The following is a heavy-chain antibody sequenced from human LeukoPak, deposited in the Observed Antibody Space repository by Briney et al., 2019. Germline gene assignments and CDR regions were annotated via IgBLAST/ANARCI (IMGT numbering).Heavy chain of an antibody. V-gene: IGHV4-34*01. CDR1: GGSFSGYY. D-gene: IGHD1-26*01. J-gene: IGHJ4*02. CDR3: ARGLGGSYVVDY. CDR2: INHSGST. Sequence: SETLSLTCAVYGGSFSGYYWSWIRQPPGKGLEWIGEINHSGSTNYNPSLKSRVTISVDTSKNQFSLKLSSVTAADTAVYYCARGLGGSYVVDYWGQGTLVTVSS.